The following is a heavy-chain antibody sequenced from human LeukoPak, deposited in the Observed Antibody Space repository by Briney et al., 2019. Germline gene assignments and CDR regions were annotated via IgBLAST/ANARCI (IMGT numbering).Heavy chain of an antibody. CDR2: IYYSGST. J-gene: IGHJ4*02. D-gene: IGHD3-22*01. V-gene: IGHV4-39*01. CDR1: GGSISSSSYY. Sequence: TSETLSLTCTVSGGSISSSSYYWGWIRQPPGKGLEWIGSIYYSGSTYYNPSIKSRVTISVDTSKNQFSLKLSSVTAADTAVYYCARRRRTYYYDSSGYGYFDYWGQGTLVTVSS. CDR3: ARRRRTYYYDSSGYGYFDY.